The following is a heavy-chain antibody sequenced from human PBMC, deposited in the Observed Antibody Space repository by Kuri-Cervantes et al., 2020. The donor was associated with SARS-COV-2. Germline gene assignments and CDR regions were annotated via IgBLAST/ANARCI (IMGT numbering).Heavy chain of an antibody. CDR3: YCAPKGGFDS. Sequence: ASVKVSCKAFGYSFSDHYMYWVRQAPGQGLEWMGIINPSGSGTRYPQRFQDRISMTRDTSTSSAYMELSSLTSEDTAIYYCYCAPKGGFDSWGQGTLVTVSS. D-gene: IGHD2-21*01. CDR1: GYSFSDHY. J-gene: IGHJ4*02. V-gene: IGHV1-46*01. CDR2: INPSGSGT.